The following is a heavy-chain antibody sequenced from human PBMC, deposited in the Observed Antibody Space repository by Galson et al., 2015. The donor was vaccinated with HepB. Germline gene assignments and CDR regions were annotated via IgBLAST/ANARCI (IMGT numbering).Heavy chain of an antibody. CDR1: GYTFTSYY. V-gene: IGHV1-2*06. Sequence: SVKVSCKASGYTFTSYYMHWVRQAPGQGLEWMGRINPNSGGTNYAQKFQGRVTMTRDTSISTAYMELSRLRSDDTAVYYCASLSPEGLSSGSPTGWGQGTLVTVSS. CDR2: INPNSGGT. J-gene: IGHJ4*02. CDR3: ASLSPEGLSSGSPTG. D-gene: IGHD3-22*01.